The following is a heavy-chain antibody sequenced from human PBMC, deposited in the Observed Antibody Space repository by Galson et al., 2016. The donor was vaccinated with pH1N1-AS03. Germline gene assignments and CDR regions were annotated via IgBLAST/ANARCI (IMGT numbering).Heavy chain of an antibody. V-gene: IGHV1-2*04. CDR1: GYIFTDFY. CDR3: ARDPRGHCSNATCATTYYFGMDV. J-gene: IGHJ6*02. Sequence: SVKVSCKASGYIFTDFYVHWVRQAPGQGLEWMGWINPRNGVTNYAQKFQSWVTMTGDTSISTAYMELHGLKSDDTAVYYSARDPRGHCSNATCATTYYFGMDVWGQGTTVIVSS. D-gene: IGHD2-8*01. CDR2: INPRNGVT.